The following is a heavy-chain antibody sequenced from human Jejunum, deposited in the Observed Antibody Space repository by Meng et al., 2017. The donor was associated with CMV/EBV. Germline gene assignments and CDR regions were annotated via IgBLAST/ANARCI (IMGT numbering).Heavy chain of an antibody. V-gene: IGHV1-46*04. D-gene: IGHD3-22*01. CDR2: INPSSGST. Sequence: YVMHWVRQAPGQGLEWMGIINPSSGSTTYARKLQGRVTMTRDPSTSTFYMELSSLTSEDTAVYFCSRGPYYYESSGYYGGQSNWFDPWGQGTLVTVSS. J-gene: IGHJ5*02. CDR1: YV. CDR3: SRGPYYYESSGYYGGQSNWFDP.